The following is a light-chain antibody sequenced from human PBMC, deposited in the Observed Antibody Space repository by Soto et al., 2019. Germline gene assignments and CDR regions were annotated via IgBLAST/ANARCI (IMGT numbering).Light chain of an antibody. CDR2: GAS. J-gene: IGKJ5*01. Sequence: EIVLTQSPATLSLSPGERATLSCRASQSVSSSYLAWYQPKPGQAPRLLSDGASTRATGIPARFSGSGSGTEFTLTISSLHSEDFAVYFCQQYNNWPITFGQGTRLEIK. CDR1: QSVSSS. V-gene: IGKV3-15*01. CDR3: QQYNNWPIT.